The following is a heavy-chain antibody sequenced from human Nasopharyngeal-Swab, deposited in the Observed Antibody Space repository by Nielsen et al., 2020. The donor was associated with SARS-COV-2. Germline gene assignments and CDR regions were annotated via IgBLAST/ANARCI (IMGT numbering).Heavy chain of an antibody. Sequence: GGSLRLSCAASGFTFSSYWMSWVRQAPGKGLEWVANIRQDGSEKYYVDSVKGGFTISRDNAKNSLYLQMNSLRAEDTAVYYCARSRRYYYGSGAVSDYYYGMDVWGQGTTVTVSS. CDR3: ARSRRYYYGSGAVSDYYYGMDV. J-gene: IGHJ6*02. D-gene: IGHD3-10*01. CDR2: IRQDGSEK. V-gene: IGHV3-7*01. CDR1: GFTFSSYW.